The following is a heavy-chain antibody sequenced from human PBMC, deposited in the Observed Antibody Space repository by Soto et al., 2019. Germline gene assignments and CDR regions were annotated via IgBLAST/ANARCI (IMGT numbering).Heavy chain of an antibody. D-gene: IGHD4-4*01. CDR2: IDWDDDK. CDR1: GFSLSTSGMR. V-gene: IGHV2-70*04. J-gene: IGHJ4*02. Sequence: SGPTLVNPTQTLTLTCTFSGFSLSTSGMRVSWIRQPPGKALEWLARIDWDDDKFYSASLHTRLTISKDTSKYQVVLTMTNMDPMDTATYYCARDYTYFDYWGQGALVTVSS. CDR3: ARDYTYFDY.